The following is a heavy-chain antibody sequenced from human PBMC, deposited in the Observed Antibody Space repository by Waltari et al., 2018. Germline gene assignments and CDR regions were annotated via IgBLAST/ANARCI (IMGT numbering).Heavy chain of an antibody. D-gene: IGHD1-26*01. V-gene: IGHV3-48*01. CDR3: ARDSWELFDY. J-gene: IGHJ4*02. CDR2: ISTTGTTR. CDR1: GFHSSTYT. Sequence: EVQLVESGGGLLQPGGSLRLSCQASGFHSSTYTMNWVRQAPGKGLEWLSYISTTGTTRYYADPVKGRFTISRDNAKNSVNLEMNNLRAEDTAVYYCARDSWELFDYWGQGTLVTVSS.